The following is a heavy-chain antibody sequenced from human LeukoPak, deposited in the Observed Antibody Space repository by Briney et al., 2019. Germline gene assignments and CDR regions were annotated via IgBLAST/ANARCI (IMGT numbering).Heavy chain of an antibody. CDR2: ISSSSSYI. Sequence: GGSLRLSCAASGFTFSSYSMNWVRHAPGKGLEWVSSISSSSSYIYYADSVKGRFTISRDNAKNSLYLQMNSLRAEDTAVYYCARESGYYGSGSYNGLYYYYGMDVWGQGTTVTVSS. D-gene: IGHD3-10*01. V-gene: IGHV3-21*01. CDR1: GFTFSSYS. J-gene: IGHJ6*02. CDR3: ARESGYYGSGSYNGLYYYYGMDV.